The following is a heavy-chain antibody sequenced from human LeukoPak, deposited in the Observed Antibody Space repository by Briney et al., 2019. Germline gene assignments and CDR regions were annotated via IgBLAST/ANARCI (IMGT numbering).Heavy chain of an antibody. CDR3: ARTEVTTARGAFDI. J-gene: IGHJ3*02. D-gene: IGHD4-17*01. CDR1: GYTFTNYF. V-gene: IGHV1-18*01. Sequence: ASVKVSCKASGYTFTNYFITWVRQAPGQGLEWMGWISAYNGDTNYGQKLQGRVTMTTDTSTSTAYMELRSLRSDDTAVYYCARTEVTTARGAFDIWGQGTMVTVSS. CDR2: ISAYNGDT.